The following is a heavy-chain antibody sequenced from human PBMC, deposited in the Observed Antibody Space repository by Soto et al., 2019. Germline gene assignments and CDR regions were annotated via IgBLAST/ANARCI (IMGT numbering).Heavy chain of an antibody. J-gene: IGHJ6*03. CDR3: ARARVSTSCYSSSFSLYYNMDV. CDR2: ISAYNGNT. D-gene: IGHD2-2*01. CDR1: GYTFTSYG. V-gene: IGHV1-18*01. Sequence: QVQLVQSGAEVKKPGASVKVSCKASGYTFTSYGISWVRQAPGQGLEWMGWISAYNGNTNYAQKLQGRVTMTTDTSTRTAYMELRSLRSDDTAVYYSARARVSTSCYSSSFSLYYNMDVWGKGTTVTVSS.